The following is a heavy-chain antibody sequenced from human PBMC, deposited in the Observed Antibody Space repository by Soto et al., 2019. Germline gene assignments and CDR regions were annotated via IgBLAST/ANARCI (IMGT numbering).Heavy chain of an antibody. D-gene: IGHD1-1*01. Sequence: GGSLRLSCAASGITLSDFYMTWVRQAPGQGLEWLSYISPGSNYREYADSVKGRHIISRDNAKNSLYLQMNSLRDEDTGIYYCARGQSAVDVFFPTPVPFDPWGPGTPVTVSS. J-gene: IGHJ5*02. CDR1: GITLSDFY. V-gene: IGHV3-11*06. CDR2: ISPGSNYR. CDR3: ARGQSAVDVFFPTPVPFDP.